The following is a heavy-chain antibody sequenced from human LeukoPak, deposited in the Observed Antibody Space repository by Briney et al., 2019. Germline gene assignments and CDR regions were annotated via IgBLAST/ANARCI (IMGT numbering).Heavy chain of an antibody. CDR3: ARDRKYGAAVYDFDY. J-gene: IGHJ4*02. CDR1: GFTFSTYP. Sequence: GRSLRLPCAASGFTFSTYPMHWVRQAPGKGLEWVAVIANDGKDKHYADSVKGRFTISRDNSKNTLYLQMNSLRGEDTAVYHCARDRKYGAAVYDFDYWGQGTLVTVSS. D-gene: IGHD4-17*01. V-gene: IGHV3-30*04. CDR2: IANDGKDK.